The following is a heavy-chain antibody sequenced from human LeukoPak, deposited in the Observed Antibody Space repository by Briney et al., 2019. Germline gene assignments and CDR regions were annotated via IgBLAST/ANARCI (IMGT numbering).Heavy chain of an antibody. D-gene: IGHD1-26*01. Sequence: ASVKVSCKASGYTFTSYAMHWVRQAPGQRLEWMGWINAGNGNTKYSQKFQGRVTITRDTSASTAYMELSSLRSEDTAVYYRAREGGSFDFDYWGQGTLVTVSS. CDR3: AREGGSFDFDY. CDR2: INAGNGNT. J-gene: IGHJ4*02. CDR1: GYTFTSYA. V-gene: IGHV1-3*01.